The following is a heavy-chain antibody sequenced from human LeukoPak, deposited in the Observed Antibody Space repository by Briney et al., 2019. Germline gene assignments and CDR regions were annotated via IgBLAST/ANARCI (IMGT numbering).Heavy chain of an antibody. CDR3: ARDLAYSRLDY. J-gene: IGHJ4*02. D-gene: IGHD5-18*01. V-gene: IGHV3-7*01. Sequence: GGSLGLSCAVSGLTFSSSWMDWVRQAPGKGLEWVASINPDGNKKYSADSVKGRFTISRDNAENSLYLQMNSLRVEDTAFYYCARDLAYSRLDYWGQGMLVTVSS. CDR1: GLTFSSSW. CDR2: INPDGNKK.